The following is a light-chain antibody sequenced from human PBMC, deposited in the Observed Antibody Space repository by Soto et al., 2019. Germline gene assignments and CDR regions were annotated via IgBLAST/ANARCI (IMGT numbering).Light chain of an antibody. V-gene: IGLV2-14*03. CDR3: SSYTSTTTEV. CDR2: DVS. Sequence: QSVLTQPAPVAGSPGQSIAIPCTGTSSDHGRYNYVSWYQQYIGKAPKLIIYDVSSRPSGVSNRFSGSKSGNTASLIISGLQAEDEADYYCSSYTSTTTEVFGTGTKVTVL. J-gene: IGLJ1*01. CDR1: SSDHGRYNY.